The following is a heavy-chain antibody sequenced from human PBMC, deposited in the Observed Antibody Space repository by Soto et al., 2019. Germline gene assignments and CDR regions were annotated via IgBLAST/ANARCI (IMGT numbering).Heavy chain of an antibody. Sequence: PGGSLRLSCAASGFTFSSYAMSWVRQAPGKGLEWVSAISGSGGSTYYADSVKGRFTISRDNSKNTLYLQMNSLRAEDTAVYYCAKDWPDFWSVPNYYYYMDVWGKGTTVTVSS. CDR2: ISGSGGST. V-gene: IGHV3-23*01. CDR3: AKDWPDFWSVPNYYYYMDV. D-gene: IGHD3-3*01. J-gene: IGHJ6*03. CDR1: GFTFSSYA.